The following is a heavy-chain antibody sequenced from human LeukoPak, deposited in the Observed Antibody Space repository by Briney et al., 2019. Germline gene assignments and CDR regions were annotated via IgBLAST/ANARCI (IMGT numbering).Heavy chain of an antibody. CDR1: GGSFSGYH. D-gene: IGHD6-19*01. V-gene: IGHV4-34*01. Sequence: SETLSLTCAVYGGSFSGYHWSWIRQPPGKGLEWIGEINHSGSTNYNPSLKSRVTISVDTSKNQFSLKLSSVTAADTAVYYCARVAVAAPFFDYWGQGTLVTVSS. CDR2: INHSGST. J-gene: IGHJ4*02. CDR3: ARVAVAAPFFDY.